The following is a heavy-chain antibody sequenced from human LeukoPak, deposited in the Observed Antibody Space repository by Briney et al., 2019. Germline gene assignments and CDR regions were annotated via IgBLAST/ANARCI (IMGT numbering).Heavy chain of an antibody. CDR1: GFTFSSYS. D-gene: IGHD3-22*01. V-gene: IGHV3-48*04. J-gene: IGHJ4*02. CDR3: AKDTWDSSGYLSL. CDR2: ISSSSSTI. Sequence: GGSLRLSCAASGFTFSSYSMNWVRQAPGKGLEWVSYISSSSSTIYYADSVKGRFTISRDNAKNSLYLQMNSLRAEDTALYYCAKDTWDSSGYLSLWGQGTLVTVSS.